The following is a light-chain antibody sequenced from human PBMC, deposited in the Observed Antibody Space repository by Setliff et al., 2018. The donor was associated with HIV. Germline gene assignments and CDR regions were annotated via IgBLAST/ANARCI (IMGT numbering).Light chain of an antibody. CDR2: DVT. CDR3: CSYVGSYSYV. V-gene: IGLV2-11*01. J-gene: IGLJ1*01. CDR1: SSDVGAYDY. Sequence: QSALAQPRSVSGSPGQSVTFSCTGSSSDVGAYDYVSWYQQRPGRAPKLVICDVTKRPSGVPDRFSGSKSGNTASLTISGLQSEDEADYYCCSYVGSYSYVFGSGTKVTVL.